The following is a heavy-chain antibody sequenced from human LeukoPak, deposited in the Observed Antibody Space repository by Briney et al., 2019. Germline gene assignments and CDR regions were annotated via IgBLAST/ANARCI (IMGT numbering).Heavy chain of an antibody. CDR2: IRNKANRYTT. D-gene: IGHD7-27*01. V-gene: IGHV3-72*01. J-gene: IGHJ4*02. CDR3: ARSPLGIAPFDY. Sequence: GGSLRLSCAASGFTFSDHHMDWVRQAPGEGLEWVARIRNKANRYTTEYAASVKGRFTISRDDSENSLYLQMDSLKTEDTAVYYCARSPLGIAPFDYWGQGTLVTFSS. CDR1: GFTFSDHH.